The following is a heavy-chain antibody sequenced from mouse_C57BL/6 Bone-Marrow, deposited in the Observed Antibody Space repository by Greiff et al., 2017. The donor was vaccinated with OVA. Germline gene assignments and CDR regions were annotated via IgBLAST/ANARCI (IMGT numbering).Heavy chain of an antibody. J-gene: IGHJ2*01. Sequence: QVHVKQSGAELVKPGASVEISCKASGYAFSSYWMNWVQQRPGKGLEWIGQIYPGDGDTNYNGKFKGRATLTADNSSSTAYLQLSSLTSEDSAVYFCARGECWGQGTTLTVSS. CDR3: ARGEC. CDR2: IYPGDGDT. CDR1: GYAFSSYW. V-gene: IGHV1-80*01.